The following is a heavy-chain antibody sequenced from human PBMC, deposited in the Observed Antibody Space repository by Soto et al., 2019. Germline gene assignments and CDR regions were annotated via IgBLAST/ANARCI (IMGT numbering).Heavy chain of an antibody. J-gene: IGHJ4*02. Sequence: PSETLSLTCTVSGGSISSGSYYWSWIRPHPGKGLEWIGYIYYNGSTNYNPSLKSRVTMSVDTSKNQFSLKLSSVTAADTAVYYCARGVRYFDWFFDYWGQGTLVTVSS. CDR1: GGSISSGSYY. D-gene: IGHD3-9*01. V-gene: IGHV4-61*01. CDR2: IYYNGST. CDR3: ARGVRYFDWFFDY.